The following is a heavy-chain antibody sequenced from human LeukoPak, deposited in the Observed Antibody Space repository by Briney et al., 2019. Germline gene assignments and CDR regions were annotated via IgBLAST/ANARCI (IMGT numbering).Heavy chain of an antibody. V-gene: IGHV3-30*18. D-gene: IGHD5-12*01. CDR1: GFTFSSYG. CDR2: ISYDGSNK. J-gene: IGHJ4*02. CDR3: AKDGSGYSGYADY. Sequence: AGGSLRLSCAASGFTFSSYGMHWVRQAPGKGLEWVAVISYDGSNKYYADSVKGRFTISRDNSKNTLYLQMNSLRAEDTAVYYCAKDGSGYSGYADYWGQGTLVTASS.